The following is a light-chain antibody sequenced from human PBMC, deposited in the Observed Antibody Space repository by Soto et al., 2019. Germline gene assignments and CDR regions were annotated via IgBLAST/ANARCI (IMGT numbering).Light chain of an antibody. Sequence: QPVLTQPPSASETPGQRVTISCTGSNSNIGNNFAYWYQQFPGTAPKLLISRNNQRPSGVPDRFSGSKSGTSASLAISGLRSEDEADYYCAAWDDSLPGPVFGGGTQQTVL. CDR3: AAWDDSLPGPV. V-gene: IGLV1-47*01. J-gene: IGLJ3*02. CDR2: RNN. CDR1: NSNIGNNF.